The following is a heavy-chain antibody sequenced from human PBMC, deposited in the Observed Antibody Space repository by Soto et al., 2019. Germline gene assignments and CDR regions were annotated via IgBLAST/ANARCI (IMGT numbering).Heavy chain of an antibody. Sequence: PVGSLRLSCAASGFTFSSYAMSWVRQAPRKGLEWVSAISGSGGSTYYADSVKGRFTISRDNSKNTLYLQMNSLRAEDTAVYYCAKVGSYSSSWYYFDYWGQGTLVTVSS. CDR3: AKVGSYSSSWYYFDY. J-gene: IGHJ4*02. CDR1: GFTFSSYA. V-gene: IGHV3-23*01. D-gene: IGHD6-13*01. CDR2: ISGSGGST.